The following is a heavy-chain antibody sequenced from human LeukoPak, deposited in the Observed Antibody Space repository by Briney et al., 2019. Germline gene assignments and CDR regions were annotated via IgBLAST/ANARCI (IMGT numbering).Heavy chain of an antibody. CDR2: INHSGST. D-gene: IGHD2-15*01. Sequence: SETLSLTCAVYGGSFSGYYWSWIRQPPGQGLEWNGEINHSGSTNYNPSLKSRITISVDTSKNQFSLKLSSVAAADTAVYYCARVVYYYYGMDVWGQGPTVTVS. CDR1: GGSFSGYY. J-gene: IGHJ6*02. V-gene: IGHV4-34*01. CDR3: ARVVYYYYGMDV.